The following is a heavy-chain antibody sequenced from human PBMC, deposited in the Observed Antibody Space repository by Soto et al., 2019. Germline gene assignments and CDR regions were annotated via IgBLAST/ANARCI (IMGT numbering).Heavy chain of an antibody. D-gene: IGHD2-8*01. V-gene: IGHV3-11*01. CDR2: ISRSGNTI. CDR1: GFKVSDYY. CDR3: ARGEDGVLYYYMDV. Sequence: QAQLVESGGGLVKPGGSLTLSCAVSGFKVSDYYMSWIRQAPGKGLDWVSMISRSGNTIHYADSVKGRFTISKDNAKNSLYLQMTSLSPEDTAVYYFARGEDGVLYYYMDVWGKGTTVTVS. J-gene: IGHJ6*03.